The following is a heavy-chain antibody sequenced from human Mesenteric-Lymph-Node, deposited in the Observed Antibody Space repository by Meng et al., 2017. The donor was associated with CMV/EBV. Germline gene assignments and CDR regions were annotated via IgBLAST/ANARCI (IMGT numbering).Heavy chain of an antibody. J-gene: IGHJ4*02. CDR1: EFSFSDNC. D-gene: IGHD2-2*01. V-gene: IGHV3-74*01. CDR2: INTDGSTT. Sequence: ETLSLTCAGSEFSFSDNCMHWVRQAPGKGLVWLSRINTDGSTTSYADSVKGRFSISRDNAKSTLYLQMNSLRDEDTAVYYCASCSSTSCYGYWGQGTLVTVSS. CDR3: ASCSSTSCYGY.